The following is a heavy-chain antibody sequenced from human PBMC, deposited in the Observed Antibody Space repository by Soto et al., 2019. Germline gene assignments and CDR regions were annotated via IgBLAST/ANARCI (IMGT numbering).Heavy chain of an antibody. CDR3: ARDGMVGSGWYRDY. J-gene: IGHJ4*02. CDR2: ISYDGSNK. D-gene: IGHD6-19*01. V-gene: IGHV3-30-3*01. CDR1: GFTFSSYA. Sequence: QVQLVESGGGVVQPGRSLRLSCAASGFTFSSYAMHWVRQAPGKGLEWVAVISYDGSNKYYADSVKGRFTISRDNSKNTLYLQMNSLRAEDTAVYYRARDGMVGSGWYRDYWGQGTLVTVSS.